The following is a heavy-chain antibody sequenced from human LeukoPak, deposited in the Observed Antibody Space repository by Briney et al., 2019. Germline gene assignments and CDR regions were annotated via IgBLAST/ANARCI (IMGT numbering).Heavy chain of an antibody. CDR3: AKEVSVTIPLYFDY. D-gene: IGHD4-17*01. J-gene: IGHJ4*02. Sequence: TSVKVSCKASGFSFTTSAMQWVRQARGRRLEWIGWIVVGTTKTDYAQKLQERVTITRDVSTSTSYMELSSLRSEDTAVYYCAKEVSVTIPLYFDYWGQGTLVTVSS. CDR2: IVVGTTKT. V-gene: IGHV1-58*02. CDR1: GFSFTTSA.